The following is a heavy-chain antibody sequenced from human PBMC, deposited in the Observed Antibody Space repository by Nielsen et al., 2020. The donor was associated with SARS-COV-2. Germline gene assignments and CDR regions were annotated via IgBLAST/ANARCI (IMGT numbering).Heavy chain of an antibody. CDR2: IWYDGSNK. CDR3: ARSGYLGYCSSTSCLNWFDP. CDR1: GFTFSSYA. D-gene: IGHD2-2*01. J-gene: IGHJ5*02. Sequence: GGSLRLSCAASGFTFSSYAMSWVRQAPGKGLEWVAVIWYDGSNKYYADSVKGRFTISRDNSKNTLYLKMNSLRAEDTAVYYCARSGYLGYCSSTSCLNWFDPWGQGTLVTVSS. V-gene: IGHV3-33*08.